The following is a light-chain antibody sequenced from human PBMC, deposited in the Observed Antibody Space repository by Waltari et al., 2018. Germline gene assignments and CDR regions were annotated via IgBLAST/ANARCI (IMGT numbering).Light chain of an antibody. CDR2: HVT. Sequence: QSALTHPASVSRSPGQSITISCTGTTSDIRRYNYVSSYQQHPGKAPKLIIYHVTHRPSGVSIRFSGSKSGNTASLTSSGLQAEDEADYYCSSYMDSTTLELFGGGTSLTVL. V-gene: IGLV2-14*03. J-gene: IGLJ2*01. CDR3: SSYMDSTTLEL. CDR1: TSDIRRYNY.